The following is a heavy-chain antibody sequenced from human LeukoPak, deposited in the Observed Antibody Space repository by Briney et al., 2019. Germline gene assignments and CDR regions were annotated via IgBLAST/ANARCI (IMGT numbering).Heavy chain of an antibody. Sequence: GGSLRLSCAASGFTFSSYSMNWVRQAPGKGLEWVSSISSSSSYIYYADSVKGRFSISRDNAKNSLYLQMNSLRAEDTAVYYCARDLYYGSGSYDYWGQGTLVTVSS. J-gene: IGHJ4*02. CDR2: ISSSSSYI. CDR1: GFTFSSYS. V-gene: IGHV3-21*01. D-gene: IGHD3-10*01. CDR3: ARDLYYGSGSYDY.